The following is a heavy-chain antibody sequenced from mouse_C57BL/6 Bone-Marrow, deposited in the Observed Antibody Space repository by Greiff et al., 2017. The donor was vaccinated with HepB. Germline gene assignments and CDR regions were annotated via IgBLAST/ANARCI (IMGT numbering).Heavy chain of an antibody. CDR2: IYPGDGDT. CDR3: ARPYYYGSSRDWYFDV. J-gene: IGHJ1*03. CDR1: GYAFSSYW. V-gene: IGHV1-80*01. Sequence: VQLQQSGAELVKPGASVKISCKASGYAFSSYWMNWVKQRPGKGLEWIGQIYPGDGDTNYNGKFKGKATLTADKSSSTAYMQLSSLTSEDSAVYVCARPYYYGSSRDWYFDVWGTGTTVTVSS. D-gene: IGHD1-1*01.